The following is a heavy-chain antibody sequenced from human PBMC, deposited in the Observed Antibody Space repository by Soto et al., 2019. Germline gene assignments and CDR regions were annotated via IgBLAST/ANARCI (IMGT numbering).Heavy chain of an antibody. CDR3: ARDYGDYENWFDP. Sequence: ASVKVSCKASGYTFTGYYMHWMRQAPGQGLEWMGWINPNSGGAHYAQKFQGRVTMTRDTSISTAYMELSRLRSDDTAVYYCARDYGDYENWFDPWGQGTLVTVSS. V-gene: IGHV1-2*02. CDR2: INPNSGGA. CDR1: GYTFTGYY. D-gene: IGHD4-17*01. J-gene: IGHJ5*02.